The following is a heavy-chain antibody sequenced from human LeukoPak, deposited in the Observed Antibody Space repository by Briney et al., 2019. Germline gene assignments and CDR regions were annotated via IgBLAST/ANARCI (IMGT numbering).Heavy chain of an antibody. CDR2: ISGSGGST. CDR1: GFTFSSYA. D-gene: IGHD3-22*01. CDR3: AKEKYYYDSSGYNPDDAFDI. Sequence: GVLRLSCAASGFTFSSYAMSWVRQPPGKGLEWVSAISGSGGSTYYADSVKGRFTISRDNSKNTLYLQMNSLRAEDTAVYYCAKEKYYYDSSGYNPDDAFDIWGQGTMVTVSS. J-gene: IGHJ3*02. V-gene: IGHV3-23*01.